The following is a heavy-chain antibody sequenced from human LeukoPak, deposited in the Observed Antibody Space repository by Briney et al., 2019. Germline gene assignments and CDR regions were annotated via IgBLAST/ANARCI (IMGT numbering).Heavy chain of an antibody. D-gene: IGHD2-8*01. J-gene: IGHJ4*02. CDR3: ARAVYALGGDY. CDR1: GGSFSGYY. V-gene: IGHV4-34*01. Sequence: SSETLSLTCAVYGGSFSGYYWSWIRQPPGKGLEWIGEINHSGSTNYNPSLKSRVTISVDTSKNQFSLKLSSVTAADTAVYYCARAVYALGGDYWGQGTLVAVSS. CDR2: INHSGST.